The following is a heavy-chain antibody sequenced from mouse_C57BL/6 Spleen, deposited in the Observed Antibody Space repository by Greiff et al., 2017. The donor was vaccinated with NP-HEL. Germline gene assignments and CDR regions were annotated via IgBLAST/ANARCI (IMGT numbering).Heavy chain of an antibody. D-gene: IGHD2-3*01. CDR1: GYTFTSYW. Sequence: VQLQQPGTELVKPGASVKLSYKASGYTFTSYWMHWVKQRPGQGLEWIGNINPSNGGTNYNEKFKSKATLTVDKSSSTAYMQLSSLTSEDSAVYYCASYDGYYLWYFDVWGTGTTVTVSS. J-gene: IGHJ1*03. CDR3: ASYDGYYLWYFDV. CDR2: INPSNGGT. V-gene: IGHV1-53*01.